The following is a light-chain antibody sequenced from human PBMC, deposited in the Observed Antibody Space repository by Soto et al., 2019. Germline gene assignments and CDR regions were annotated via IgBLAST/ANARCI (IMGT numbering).Light chain of an antibody. V-gene: IGLV2-14*01. CDR3: SSSTSSNTLV. J-gene: IGLJ3*02. CDR2: GVS. CDR1: KDDIGSSDY. Sequence: QSVLTPPASVSASRGQSISVSCTGGKDDIGSSDYVSWDQQHPGKAPKLIIYGVSNRPSGTSDRFSGSKSGNTASLTISGLLSDDEADYYCSSSTSSNTLVFGGGTKVTVL.